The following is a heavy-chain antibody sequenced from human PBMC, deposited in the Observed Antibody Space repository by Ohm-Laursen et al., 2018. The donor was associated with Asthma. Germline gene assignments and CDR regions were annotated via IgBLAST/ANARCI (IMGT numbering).Heavy chain of an antibody. CDR3: ARGGASGAGTTYFDY. V-gene: IGHV4-31*03. D-gene: IGHD1-7*01. CDR1: GGSISSGGYY. J-gene: IGHJ4*02. CDR2: IYYSGST. Sequence: TLSLTCTVSGGSISSGGYYWSWIRQHPGKGLEWIGYIYYSGSTYYNPSLKSRVTISVDTSKNQFSLKLSSVTAADTAVYYCARGGASGAGTTYFDYWGQGTLVTVSS.